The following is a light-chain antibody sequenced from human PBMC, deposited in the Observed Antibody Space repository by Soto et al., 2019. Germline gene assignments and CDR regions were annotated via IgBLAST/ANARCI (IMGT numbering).Light chain of an antibody. J-gene: IGKJ1*01. Sequence: DIQLTQSPSFLSASLGDSVTITCRASQGIGNSLAWYQQQPGKAPKLLMYAPSTLQSGVPSRFSGSGSGAEFPLTITSLQAEDSATYYCLQVKSYPWTFGQGTKVEI. V-gene: IGKV1-9*01. CDR3: LQVKSYPWT. CDR2: APS. CDR1: QGIGNS.